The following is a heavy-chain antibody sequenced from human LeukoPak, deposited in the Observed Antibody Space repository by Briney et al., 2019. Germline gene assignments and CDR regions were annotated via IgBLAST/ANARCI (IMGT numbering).Heavy chain of an antibody. CDR1: GGSISSYD. CDR2: IYYSGST. CDR3: ARTTYYYDSSGYYPLYYYYYYMDV. D-gene: IGHD3-22*01. V-gene: IGHV4-59*01. J-gene: IGHJ6*03. Sequence: SETLSLTCTVSGGSISSYDWSWIRQPPGKGLEWIGYIYYSGSTNYNPSLKSRVTISVDTSKNQFSLKLSSVTAADTAVYYCARTTYYYDSSGYYPLYYYYYYMDVWGKGTTVTISS.